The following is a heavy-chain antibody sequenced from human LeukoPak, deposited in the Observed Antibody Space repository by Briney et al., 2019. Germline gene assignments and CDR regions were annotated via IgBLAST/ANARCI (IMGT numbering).Heavy chain of an antibody. J-gene: IGHJ4*02. V-gene: IGHV3-7*01. CDR2: IKQDAGEI. CDR3: ARVGSSWDLLDY. Sequence: PGGSLRLSCAASGFTFSDYWMSWVRQAPGKGLEWVANIKQDAGEIRYVDSVKGRFTISRDNAKKSLCLQMNSLRGEDTAVYYCARVGSSWDLLDYWGQGTLVTVSS. D-gene: IGHD6-13*01. CDR1: GFTFSDYW.